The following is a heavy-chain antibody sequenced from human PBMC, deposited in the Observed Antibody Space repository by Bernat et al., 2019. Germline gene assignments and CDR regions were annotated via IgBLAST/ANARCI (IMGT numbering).Heavy chain of an antibody. CDR1: GGSFSGYY. V-gene: IGHV4-34*01. Sequence: QVQLQQWGAGLLKPSETLSLTCAVYGGSFSGYYWSWIRQPPGKGLEWIGEINHSGSTNYNPSLKSRVTISVDTSKNQFSLKLSSVTAADTAVYYCARGQGGGSYYELRKHAFDYWGQGTLVTVSS. D-gene: IGHD1-26*01. CDR2: INHSGST. J-gene: IGHJ4*02. CDR3: ARGQGGGSYYELRKHAFDY.